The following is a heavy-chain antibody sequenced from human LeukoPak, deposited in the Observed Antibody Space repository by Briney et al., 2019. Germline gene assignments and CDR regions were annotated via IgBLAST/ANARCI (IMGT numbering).Heavy chain of an antibody. CDR1: GFTFSSYS. Sequence: GGSLRLSCAASGFTFSSYSMNWVRQAPGKGLEWVSYISSSSSTIYYADSVKGRFTISRDNAKNSLYLQMNSLRAEDTAVYYCARERSRRITMLDAFDIWGQGTMVTVSS. V-gene: IGHV3-48*04. D-gene: IGHD3-10*02. J-gene: IGHJ3*02. CDR2: ISSSSSTI. CDR3: ARERSRRITMLDAFDI.